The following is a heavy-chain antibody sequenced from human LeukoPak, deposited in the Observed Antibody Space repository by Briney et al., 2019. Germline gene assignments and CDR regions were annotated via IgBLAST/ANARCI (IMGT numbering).Heavy chain of an antibody. CDR1: GFTFSSYA. D-gene: IGHD2-2*01. J-gene: IGHJ4*02. Sequence: GGSLRLSCAASGFTFSSYAMSWVRQAPGKGLEWVSAISGSGGSTYYADSVKGRFTISRDNSKNTLYLQMNSLRAGDTAVYYCAKTPSDIVVVPAASQGLFDYWGQGTLVTVSS. CDR3: AKTPSDIVVVPAASQGLFDY. CDR2: ISGSGGST. V-gene: IGHV3-23*01.